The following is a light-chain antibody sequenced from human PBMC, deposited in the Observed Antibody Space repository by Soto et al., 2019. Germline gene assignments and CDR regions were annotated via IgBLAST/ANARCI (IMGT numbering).Light chain of an antibody. Sequence: DIQMTQSPSTLSASVGDRVTITCRASQNINSHLAWYQQKPGKAPKLLIYTASSLQSGVPSRFSGSGSGTEFTLTISSLQPDDFVTFYCQQYDLYSAFGQGTKVEIK. CDR3: QQYDLYSA. CDR1: QNINSH. V-gene: IGKV1-5*03. CDR2: TAS. J-gene: IGKJ1*01.